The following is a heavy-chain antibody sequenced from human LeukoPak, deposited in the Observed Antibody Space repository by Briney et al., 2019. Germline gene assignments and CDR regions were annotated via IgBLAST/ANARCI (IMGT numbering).Heavy chain of an antibody. CDR2: INPNSGGT. D-gene: IGHD2-2*01. CDR1: GYTFTGYY. J-gene: IGHJ3*02. CDR3: AREKGSLNIIVVVPAAIDAFDI. Sequence: ASVKVSCKASGYTFTGYYMHWVRQAPGQGLEWMGRINPNSGGTNYAQKFQGRVTMTRDTSISTAYMELSRLRSDDTAVYYCAREKGSLNIIVVVPAAIDAFDIWGQGTMVTVSS. V-gene: IGHV1-2*06.